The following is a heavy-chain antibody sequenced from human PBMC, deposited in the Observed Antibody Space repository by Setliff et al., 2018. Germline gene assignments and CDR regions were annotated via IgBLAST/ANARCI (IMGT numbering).Heavy chain of an antibody. CDR3: TTGISIYYYDSSDYYWYYFDY. J-gene: IGHJ4*02. Sequence: GGSLRLSCAASGFTFSNAWMSWVRQAQGKGLEWVGRIKSKTDGGTTDYAAPVKGRFTITRDESKTTLDLQMNSLKTEDTAVYYCTTGISIYYYDSSDYYWYYFDYWGQGTLGTVSS. D-gene: IGHD3-22*01. V-gene: IGHV3-15*01. CDR1: GFTFSNAW. CDR2: IKSKTDGGTT.